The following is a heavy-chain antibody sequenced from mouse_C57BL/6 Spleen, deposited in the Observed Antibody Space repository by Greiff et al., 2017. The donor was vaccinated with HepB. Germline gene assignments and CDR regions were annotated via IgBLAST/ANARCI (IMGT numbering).Heavy chain of an antibody. J-gene: IGHJ4*01. CDR3: ARGEGMDY. V-gene: IGHV1-42*01. CDR1: GYSFTGYY. Sequence: VQLQQSGPELVKPGASVKISCKASGYSFTGYYMNWVKQSPEKSLEWIGEINPSTGGTTYNQKFKAKATLTVDKSSSTAYMQLKSLTSEDSAVYYCARGEGMDYWGQGTSVTVSS. CDR2: INPSTGGT.